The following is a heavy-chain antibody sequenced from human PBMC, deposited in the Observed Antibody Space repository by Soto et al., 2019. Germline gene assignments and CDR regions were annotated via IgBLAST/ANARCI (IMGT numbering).Heavy chain of an antibody. D-gene: IGHD3-10*01. V-gene: IGHV3-23*01. CDR1: GFTFSSYA. CDR3: TSHYENTYYYGSGSYYPFDY. CDR2: ISGSGGST. Sequence: PGGSLRLSCAASGFTFSSYAMSWVRQAPGKGLEWVSAISGSGGSTYYAYSVKGRFTISRDNSKNTLYLQMNSLRAEDTAVYYCTSHYENTYYYGSGSYYPFDYWGQGTLVTVSS. J-gene: IGHJ4*02.